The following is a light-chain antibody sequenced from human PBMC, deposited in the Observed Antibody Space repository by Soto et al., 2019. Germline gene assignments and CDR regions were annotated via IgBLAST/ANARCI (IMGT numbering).Light chain of an antibody. V-gene: IGKV3-15*01. CDR2: GAS. CDR1: QSVHNF. J-gene: IGKJ1*01. Sequence: EIVLPQSQATLSLSPGARDALSCKASQSVHNFLAWYQQKPGQAPRLLIYGASTRATGIPARFSGSGSGTEFTLTISSLQSEDFAVYYCQQYNNWWTVGQGTKVDIK. CDR3: QQYNNWWT.